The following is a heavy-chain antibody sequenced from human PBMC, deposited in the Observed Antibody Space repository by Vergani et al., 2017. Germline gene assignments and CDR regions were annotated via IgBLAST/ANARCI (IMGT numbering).Heavy chain of an antibody. Sequence: QVQLVQSGAEVKKPGASVKVSCKASGYTFTSYGISWVRQAPGQGLEWMGWISAYNGNTIYAQKLQGRVTMTTDTSTSTAYMELRSLRSDDTAVYYCARYLPHYDYVWGSERYRRNDYWSQGTLVTVSS. CDR3: ARYLPHYDYVWGSERYRRNDY. D-gene: IGHD3-16*02. CDR2: ISAYNGNT. CDR1: GYTFTSYG. J-gene: IGHJ4*02. V-gene: IGHV1-18*01.